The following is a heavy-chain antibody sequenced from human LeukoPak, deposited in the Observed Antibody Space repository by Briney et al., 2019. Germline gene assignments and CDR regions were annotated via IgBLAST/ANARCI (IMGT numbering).Heavy chain of an antibody. Sequence: SETLSLTCTVSGGSISSYYWSWIRQPPGRGLEWIGYIYYSGSTNYNPSLKSRVTISVDTSKNQFSLKLSSVTAADTTVYYCASHGGYSYIDYWGQGTLVTVSS. D-gene: IGHD5-18*01. V-gene: IGHV4-59*01. J-gene: IGHJ4*02. CDR1: GGSISSYY. CDR2: IYYSGST. CDR3: ASHGGYSYIDY.